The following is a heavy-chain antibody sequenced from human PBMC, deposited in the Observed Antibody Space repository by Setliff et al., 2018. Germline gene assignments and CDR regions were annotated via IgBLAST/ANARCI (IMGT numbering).Heavy chain of an antibody. Sequence: SETLSLTCGVSGASISNGQYWGWIRQAPGKGLEWIGTVYHRGTTYYNPSLKSRVTISVDKSKNQFSLKLNSVTGADTAVYYCARVTGFSYMDVWGKGTTVTVSS. V-gene: IGHV4-38-2*01. CDR2: VYHRGTT. CDR3: ARVTGFSYMDV. D-gene: IGHD3-3*01. J-gene: IGHJ6*03. CDR1: GASISNGQY.